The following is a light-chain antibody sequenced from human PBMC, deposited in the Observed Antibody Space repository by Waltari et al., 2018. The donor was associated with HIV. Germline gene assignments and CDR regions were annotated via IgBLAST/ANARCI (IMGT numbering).Light chain of an antibody. CDR3: ASYAGRNTLV. V-gene: IGLV2-8*01. CDR2: EVF. CDR1: ASDVGAYTY. Sequence: QSALTQPPSASGSPGQSVTISCTGKASDVGAYTYVSWYQQHPGKPPKLIIYEVFKRPSGFPDRFSCAKSGNTAALTVSGLQAEDEANYYCASYAGRNTLVFGGGTKLTVL. J-gene: IGLJ2*01.